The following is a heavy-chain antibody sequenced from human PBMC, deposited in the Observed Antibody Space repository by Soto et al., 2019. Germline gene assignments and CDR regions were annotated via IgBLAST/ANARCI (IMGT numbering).Heavy chain of an antibody. D-gene: IGHD3-16*01. V-gene: IGHV4-4*07. CDR3: AREGYVSNWFDP. Sequence: PSETLSLTCSVSGGSMSRYYWSWIRKPAGKGLEWIGRIYSSGSANYNPSLKSRASMSVDTSNNQFSLMLTSVTAADTAIYFCAREGYVSNWFDPWGQGALVTVSS. CDR1: GGSMSRYY. J-gene: IGHJ5*02. CDR2: IYSSGSA.